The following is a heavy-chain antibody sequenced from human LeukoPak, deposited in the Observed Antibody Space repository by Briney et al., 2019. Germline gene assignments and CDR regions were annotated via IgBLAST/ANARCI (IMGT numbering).Heavy chain of an antibody. J-gene: IGHJ4*02. CDR1: GGSISSGGYY. CDR3: ARGGAAAGNFVY. V-gene: IGHV4-31*03. CDR2: IYYSGST. Sequence: SETLSLTCTVSGGSISSGGYYWSWIRQHPGKGLEWIGYIYYSGSTYYNPSLKSRVTISVDTSKNQFSLKLNSVTAADTAVYYCARGGAAAGNFVYWGQGTLVTVSS. D-gene: IGHD6-13*01.